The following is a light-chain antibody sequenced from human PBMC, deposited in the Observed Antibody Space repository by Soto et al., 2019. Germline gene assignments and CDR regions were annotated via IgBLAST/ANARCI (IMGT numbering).Light chain of an antibody. J-gene: IGLJ2*01. V-gene: IGLV2-14*01. Sequence: QSALTQPASVSGSPGQSITISCTGTNSDVGSYNYVSWYQQHPGKAPKLMIYEVSNRPSGVSNRFSGSKSGTTASLTISGLQAEDEADYYCRSEINNSTPYVVFGGGTKLTVL. CDR3: RSEINNSTPYVV. CDR2: EVS. CDR1: NSDVGSYNY.